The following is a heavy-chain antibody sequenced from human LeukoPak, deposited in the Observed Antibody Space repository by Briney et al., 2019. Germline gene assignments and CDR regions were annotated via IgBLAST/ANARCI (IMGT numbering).Heavy chain of an antibody. CDR2: IYYSGST. Sequence: SETLSLTCTVSGGSISSGGYYWSWIRQHPGKGLEWIGYIYYSGSTYYNPSLKSRVTISVDTSKNQFSLELSSVTAADTAVYYCARHLGSSGAFDIWGQGTMVTVSS. D-gene: IGHD2-15*01. CDR1: GGSISSGGYY. V-gene: IGHV4-31*03. J-gene: IGHJ3*02. CDR3: ARHLGSSGAFDI.